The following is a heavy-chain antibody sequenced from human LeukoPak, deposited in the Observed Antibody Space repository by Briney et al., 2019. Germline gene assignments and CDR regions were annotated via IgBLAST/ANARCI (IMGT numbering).Heavy chain of an antibody. CDR2: IRSDGTT. J-gene: IGHJ6*02. CDR1: GFTFSSHW. D-gene: IGHD1-1*01. CDR3: ARDHGVQLRLGVDGMDV. Sequence: GGSLRLSCAASGFTFSSHWMSWVRQAPGKGLEWVSVIRSDGTTDYADSVKGRFDVSRDNFKNTLYLQMNSLRAEDTAVYYCARDHGVQLRLGVDGMDVWGQGTTVTVSS. V-gene: IGHV3-66*01.